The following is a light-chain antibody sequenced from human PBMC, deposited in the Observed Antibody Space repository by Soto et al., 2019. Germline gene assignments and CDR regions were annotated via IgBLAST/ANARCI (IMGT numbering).Light chain of an antibody. CDR1: NSNIGAGYD. Sequence: QSVLTQPPSVSGAPGQRVTISCTGSNSNIGAGYDVHWYQQYPGTAPKLLIYSNTNRPSGVPDRFSASKSGTSASLAITGLRAEGEADYYYQSDESGWGVFGGGTKLTVL. V-gene: IGLV1-40*01. CDR2: SNT. CDR3: QSDESGWGV. J-gene: IGLJ3*02.